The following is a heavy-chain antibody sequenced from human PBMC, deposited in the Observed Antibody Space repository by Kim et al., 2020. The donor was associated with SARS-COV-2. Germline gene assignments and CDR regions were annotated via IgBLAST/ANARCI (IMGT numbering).Heavy chain of an antibody. J-gene: IGHJ4*02. D-gene: IGHD3-3*01. Sequence: SETLSLTCTVSGGSISSYYWSWIRQPPGKGLEWIGYIYYSGSTNYNPSLKSRVTISVDTSKNQFSLKLSSVTAADTAVYYCARDYEGLDYWGQGTLVTVSS. CDR3: ARDYEGLDY. CDR2: IYYSGST. CDR1: GGSISSYY. V-gene: IGHV4-59*01.